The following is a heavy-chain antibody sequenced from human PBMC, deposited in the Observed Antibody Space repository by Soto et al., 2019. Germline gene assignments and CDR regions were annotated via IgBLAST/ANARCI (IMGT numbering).Heavy chain of an antibody. CDR2: ISYDGTDK. CDR1: GFTFSSYG. J-gene: IGHJ6*02. V-gene: IGHV3-30*18. CDR3: VKERYAQLWLEDYGMDV. D-gene: IGHD5-18*01. Sequence: QVQLVESGGGVVQPGRSLRLSCAASGFTFSSYGIHWVRQAPGKGLEWVALISYDGTDKYYADSVKGRFTISRDNSKNTLYRQMSGLGPEDTAVYYCVKERYAQLWLEDYGMDVWGQGTTVTV.